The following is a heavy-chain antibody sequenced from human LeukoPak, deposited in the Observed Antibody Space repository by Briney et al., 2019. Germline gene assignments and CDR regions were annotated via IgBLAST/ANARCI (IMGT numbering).Heavy chain of an antibody. V-gene: IGHV3-30*04. CDR3: VRERATMIGDAFHV. Sequence: GGSLRLSCSASGFTFSNFAMSWVRQAPGKGLEWVAVISFDGVTKYYADFVKGRFTFSRDNSKSTLYVQMNSLRPEDTGVYYCVRERATMIGDAFHVWGQGTMVTVSS. CDR2: ISFDGVTK. D-gene: IGHD5-12*01. J-gene: IGHJ3*01. CDR1: GFTFSNFA.